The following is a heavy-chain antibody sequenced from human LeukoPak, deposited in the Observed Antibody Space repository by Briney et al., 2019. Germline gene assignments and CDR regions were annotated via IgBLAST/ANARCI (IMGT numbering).Heavy chain of an antibody. J-gene: IGHJ5*02. D-gene: IGHD2-15*01. CDR1: GFTVSSNY. CDR2: IYIGGST. V-gene: IGHV3-53*01. CDR3: AREVVYCSGGSCYYSWFDP. Sequence: PGGSLRLSCAASGFTVSSNYMSWVRQAPGKGLEWVSVIYIGGSTYYADSVKGRFTISRDNSKNTLYLQMNSLRAEDTAVYYCAREVVYCSGGSCYYSWFDPWGQGTLVTVSS.